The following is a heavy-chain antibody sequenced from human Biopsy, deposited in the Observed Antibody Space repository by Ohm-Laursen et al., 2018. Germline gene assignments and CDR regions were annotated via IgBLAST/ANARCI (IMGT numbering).Heavy chain of an antibody. V-gene: IGHV1-46*01. Sequence: ASVKVSCKSSGYSFTSYYMHWVRQAPGQGLEWMGMINPSGSTTSYPQIFQGRVTMTRDTSKSTVYMELSSLRSADTAVYFCARNTGWYGDLYYFGYWGQGTLVTVSS. CDR2: INPSGSTT. CDR1: GYSFTSYY. D-gene: IGHD6-19*01. CDR3: ARNTGWYGDLYYFGY. J-gene: IGHJ4*02.